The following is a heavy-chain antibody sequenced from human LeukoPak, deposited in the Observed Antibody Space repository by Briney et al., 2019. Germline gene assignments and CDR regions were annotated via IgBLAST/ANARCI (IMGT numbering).Heavy chain of an antibody. Sequence: KTSETLSLTCSVSGDSIISHYWTWIRQSPGKGLEWIGNIHYTGRTDYNPSLHSRVTISADMSKKAFSMRLRSVATANTAIYYCAIEHVYWNDFKPKFTWFDPWGQGTLVTVSS. CDR2: IHYTGRT. J-gene: IGHJ5*02. V-gene: IGHV4-59*11. D-gene: IGHD1-1*01. CDR3: AIEHVYWNDFKPKFTWFDP. CDR1: GDSIISHY.